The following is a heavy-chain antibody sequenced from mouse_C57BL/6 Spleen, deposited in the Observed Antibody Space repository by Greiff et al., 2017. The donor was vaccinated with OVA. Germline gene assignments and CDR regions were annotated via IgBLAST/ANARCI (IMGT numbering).Heavy chain of an antibody. CDR2: IDPANGNT. CDR1: GFNIKNTY. D-gene: IGHD1-1*01. Sequence: VQLQQSVAELVRPGASVKLSCTASGFNIKNTYMHWVKQRPEQGLEWIGRIDPANGNTKYAPKFQGKATLTADTSSNTAYLQLSSLTSEDTAIYYCAVTPYGSGYSYYCDYWGQGTTLTVSS. CDR3: AVTPYGSGYSYYCDY. V-gene: IGHV14-3*01. J-gene: IGHJ2*01.